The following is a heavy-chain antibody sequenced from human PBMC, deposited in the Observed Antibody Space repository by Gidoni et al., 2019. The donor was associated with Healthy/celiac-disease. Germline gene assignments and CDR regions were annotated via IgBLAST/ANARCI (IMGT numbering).Heavy chain of an antibody. CDR1: GFTFSSYT. J-gene: IGHJ3*02. CDR3: AKGVRQLWLNDAFDT. CDR2: ISGRGDST. Sequence: EVQLLESGGGLVQPGGSLRLSCAASGFTFSSYTIRWVRQAPGKGLEWVSAISGRGDSTYYADSVKGRFTISRDNSQNTLYLQMNSLRVEDTAVYYCAKGVRQLWLNDAFDTWGQGTMVTVSS. V-gene: IGHV3-23*01. D-gene: IGHD5-18*01.